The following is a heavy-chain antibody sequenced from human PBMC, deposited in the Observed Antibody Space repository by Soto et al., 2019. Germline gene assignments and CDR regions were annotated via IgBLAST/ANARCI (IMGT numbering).Heavy chain of an antibody. Sequence: QVQLQESGPGLVKPSETLSLTCTVSGGSISSYYWSWIRQPPGKGLECIGYIYYSGSTNYNPSLKSRVTISVDTSKNQFSLKLRSVTAADTAVYYCARLLWSRGDWFDPGGQGTLVTVSS. V-gene: IGHV4-59*08. CDR3: ARLLWSRGDWFDP. CDR1: GGSISSYY. D-gene: IGHD3-10*01. J-gene: IGHJ5*02. CDR2: IYYSGST.